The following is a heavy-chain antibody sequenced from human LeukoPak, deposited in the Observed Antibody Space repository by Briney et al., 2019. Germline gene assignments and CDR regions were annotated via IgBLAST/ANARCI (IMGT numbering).Heavy chain of an antibody. CDR2: IWYDGSNK. D-gene: IGHD4-17*01. V-gene: IGHV3-33*01. J-gene: IGHJ6*04. CDR3: ARERSDYVLSPYYYYGMDV. CDR1: GFTFSNYG. Sequence: PGGSLRLSCAASGFTFSNYGMHWVRQAPGKGLEWVAVIWYDGSNKYYADSVKGRFTISRDNSKNTLYLQMNSLRAEDTAVYYCARERSDYVLSPYYYYGMDVWGKGTTVTVSS.